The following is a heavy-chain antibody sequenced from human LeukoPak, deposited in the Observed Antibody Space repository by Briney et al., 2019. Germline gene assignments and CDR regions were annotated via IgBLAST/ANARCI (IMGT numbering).Heavy chain of an antibody. V-gene: IGHV3-7*05. CDR1: GFTFRNYW. CDR3: ARSRELAY. Sequence: GGSLRLSFAASGFTFRNYWRSWVRQAPGKGLEWVANIEQDGSEKYYVDSVKGRFTISRDNAKNSLSLQMNSLRVEDTAVYYCARSRELAYWGQGTLVTVSS. J-gene: IGHJ4*02. D-gene: IGHD1-26*01. CDR2: IEQDGSEK.